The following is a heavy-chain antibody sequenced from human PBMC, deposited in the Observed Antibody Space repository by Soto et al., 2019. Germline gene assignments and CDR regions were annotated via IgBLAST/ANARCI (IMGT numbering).Heavy chain of an antibody. CDR1: GYTFTSYY. CDR2: INPSGGTT. Sequence: GASVKVSCKASGYTFTSYYMHWVRQAPGQGLEWIGIINPSGGTTSYAQKFQGRVTITTDTSTSTAYMKLSSLRSEDTAVYYCARAGDYYDSSGYYSYYYGMDVWGQGTTVTVSS. V-gene: IGHV1-46*01. J-gene: IGHJ6*02. D-gene: IGHD3-22*01. CDR3: ARAGDYYDSSGYYSYYYGMDV.